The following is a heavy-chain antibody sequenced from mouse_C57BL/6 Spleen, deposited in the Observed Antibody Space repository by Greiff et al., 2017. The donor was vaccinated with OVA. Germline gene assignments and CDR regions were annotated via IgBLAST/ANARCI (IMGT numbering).Heavy chain of an antibody. CDR1: GYTFTSYW. CDR2: INPSSGYT. V-gene: IGHV1-7*01. J-gene: IGHJ4*01. D-gene: IGHD2-5*01. CDR3: ATPYYSNPYYYAMDY. Sequence: VQLQQSGADLAKPGASVKLSCKASGYTFTSYWMHWVKQRPGQGLEWIGYINPSSGYTKYNQKFKDKATLTADKSSSTAYMQLSSLTYEDSAVYYCATPYYSNPYYYAMDYWGQGTSVTVSS.